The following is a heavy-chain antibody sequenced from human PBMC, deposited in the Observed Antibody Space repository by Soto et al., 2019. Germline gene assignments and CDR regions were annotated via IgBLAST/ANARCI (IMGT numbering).Heavy chain of an antibody. V-gene: IGHV1-69*13. J-gene: IGHJ6*02. CDR2: IIPIFGTA. CDR3: ARRFDYGSGSYYNNPYYYYYYGMDV. D-gene: IGHD3-10*01. CDR1: GGTFSSYA. Sequence: SVKVSCKASGGTFSSYAISWVRQAPGQGLEWMGGIIPIFGTANYAQKFQGRVTITADESTSTAYMELSSLRSEDTAVYYCARRFDYGSGSYYNNPYYYYYYGMDVWGQGTTVTVSS.